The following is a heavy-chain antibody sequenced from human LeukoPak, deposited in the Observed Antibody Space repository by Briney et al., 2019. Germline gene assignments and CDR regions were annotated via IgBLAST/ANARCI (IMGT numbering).Heavy chain of an antibody. D-gene: IGHD2-2*01. Sequence: SETLSLTCAVYGGSFSGYYWSWIRQPPGKGLEWIGEINHSGSTNYNPSLKSRVNISVDTSKNQFSLKLSSVTAADTAVYYCARDIVVVPAAQGVYYYYGMDVWGQGTTVTVSS. CDR1: GGSFSGYY. J-gene: IGHJ6*02. CDR2: INHSGST. V-gene: IGHV4-34*01. CDR3: ARDIVVVPAAQGVYYYYGMDV.